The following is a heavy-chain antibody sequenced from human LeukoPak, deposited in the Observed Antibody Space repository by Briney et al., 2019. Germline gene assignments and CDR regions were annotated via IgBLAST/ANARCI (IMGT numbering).Heavy chain of an antibody. D-gene: IGHD1-1*01. CDR1: GYIFTGYY. J-gene: IGHJ3*02. V-gene: IGHV1-2*02. Sequence: ASVKVSCKASGYIFTGYYMHWVRQAPGQGLEWMGWINPNSGGTNYAQKFQGRVTMTRDTSISTAYMELSRLRSDDTAVYYCARVRLERRSDAFDIWGQGTMVTVSS. CDR3: ARVRLERRSDAFDI. CDR2: INPNSGGT.